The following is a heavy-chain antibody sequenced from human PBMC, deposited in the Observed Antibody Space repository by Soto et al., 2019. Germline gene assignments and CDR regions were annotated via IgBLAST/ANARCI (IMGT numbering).Heavy chain of an antibody. CDR1: GFTFSSYA. J-gene: IGHJ4*02. CDR2: ISYDGSNK. V-gene: IGHV3-30-3*01. CDR3: ARERAFTGYYFDY. Sequence: PGGSLRLSCAASGFTFSSYAMHWVRQAPGKGLEWVAVISYDGSNKYYADSVKGRFTISRDNSKNTLYLQMNSLRAEDTAVYYCARERAFTGYYFDYWGQGTLVTVSS.